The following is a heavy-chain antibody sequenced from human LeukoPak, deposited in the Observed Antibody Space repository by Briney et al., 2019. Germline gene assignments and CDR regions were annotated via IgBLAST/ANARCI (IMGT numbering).Heavy chain of an antibody. CDR1: GGSISSYY. J-gene: IGHJ6*03. CDR2: IYYSGST. Sequence: SETLSLTCTVPGGSISSYYWSWIRQPPGKGLEWIGYIYYSGSTNYNPSLKSRVTISVDTSKSQFSLKLSSVTAADTAVYYCARDRGYYDSSGQAYYYYMDVWGKGTTVTVSS. D-gene: IGHD3-22*01. CDR3: ARDRGYYDSSGQAYYYYMDV. V-gene: IGHV4-59*01.